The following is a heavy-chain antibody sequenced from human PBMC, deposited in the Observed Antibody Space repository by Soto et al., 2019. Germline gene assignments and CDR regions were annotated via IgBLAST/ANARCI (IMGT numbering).Heavy chain of an antibody. CDR2: IYWSGDE. V-gene: IGHV2-5*01. CDR1: GFSLSTSGVG. J-gene: IGHJ3*02. Sequence: PTLVNPTQTLTLTCSFSGFSLSTSGVGLGWIRQSPGKALEWLALIYWSGDEHYRPSLKSRLSIIKDTSKNHVVLIMTDMDPVDKAKYYCARGLATILVFAFDIWGQGTMVPVSS. CDR3: ARGLATILVFAFDI. D-gene: IGHD2-21*01.